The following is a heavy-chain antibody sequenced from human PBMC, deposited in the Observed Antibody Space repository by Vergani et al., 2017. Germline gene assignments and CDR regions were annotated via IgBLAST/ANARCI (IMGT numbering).Heavy chain of an antibody. J-gene: IGHJ4*02. CDR1: GGSISSYY. V-gene: IGHV4-59*01. D-gene: IGHD3-10*01. Sequence: QVQLQESGPGLVKPPETLSLTCTVPGGSISSYYWSWIRQPPGKGLEWIGYIYYSGSTNYNPSLKSRVTISVDTSKNQFSLKLSSVTAADTAVYYCARDRPMVRGASDPYYFNYWGQGTLVTVSS. CDR2: IYYSGST. CDR3: ARDRPMVRGASDPYYFNY.